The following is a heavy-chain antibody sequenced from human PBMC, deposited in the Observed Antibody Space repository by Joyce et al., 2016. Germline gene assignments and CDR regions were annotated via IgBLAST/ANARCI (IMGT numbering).Heavy chain of an antibody. Sequence: QVQLQESGPGLVRPSETLSLTCSVSGGSFSTYWWSWIRQPPGKGLEWVAFGSYSGSTSYNPSLRSRVAISADTSKRRFSLVLSSVTAADTAMYYCAHTGDGSGGYWGQGTLVTVSS. CDR2: GSYSGST. V-gene: IGHV4-59*01. CDR1: GGSFSTYW. D-gene: IGHD3-10*01. J-gene: IGHJ4*02. CDR3: AHTGDGSGGY.